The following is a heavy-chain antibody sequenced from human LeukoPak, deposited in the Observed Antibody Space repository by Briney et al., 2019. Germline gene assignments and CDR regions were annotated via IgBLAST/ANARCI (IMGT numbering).Heavy chain of an antibody. Sequence: GGSLRLSCAASGFTFSSYWMSWVRQAPGKGLEWVSSISSSSSYIYYADSVKGRFTISRDNAKNSLYLQMNSLRAEDTAVYYRARGDGDYETEYFQHWGQGTLVTVSS. CDR3: ARGDGDYETEYFQH. V-gene: IGHV3-21*01. J-gene: IGHJ1*01. D-gene: IGHD4-17*01. CDR1: GFTFSSYW. CDR2: ISSSSSYI.